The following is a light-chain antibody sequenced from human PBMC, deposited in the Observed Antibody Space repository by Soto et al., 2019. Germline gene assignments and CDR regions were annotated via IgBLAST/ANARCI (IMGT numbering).Light chain of an antibody. J-gene: IGLJ3*02. Sequence: QSALTQPPSASGSPGQSVTISCTGTSSDVGGYNYVSWYQPHPGKAPKLMIDEVSKRPSGVPDRFSGSKSGNTASLTVSGLQAEDEADYYGSSYAGSNNWVFGGGTKVTVL. V-gene: IGLV2-8*01. CDR1: SSDVGGYNY. CDR3: SSYAGSNNWV. CDR2: EVS.